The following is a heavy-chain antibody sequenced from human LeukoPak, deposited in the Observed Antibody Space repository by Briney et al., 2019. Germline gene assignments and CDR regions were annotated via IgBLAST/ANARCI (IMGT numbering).Heavy chain of an antibody. V-gene: IGHV3-53*01. Sequence: TGGSLRLSCAASGFTVSSNYMSWVRQAPGKGLEWVSVICSGGSTYYADSVKGRFTISRDNSENTLYVQVNSLGTEDTAAYYCAKGSYYDSSGSFYFDYWGQGTLVTVSS. CDR2: ICSGGST. J-gene: IGHJ4*02. CDR1: GFTVSSNY. D-gene: IGHD3-22*01. CDR3: AKGSYYDSSGSFYFDY.